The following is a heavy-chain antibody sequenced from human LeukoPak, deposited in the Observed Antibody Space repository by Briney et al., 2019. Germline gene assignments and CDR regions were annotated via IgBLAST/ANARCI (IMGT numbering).Heavy chain of an antibody. CDR1: GFTFSSYG. V-gene: IGHV3-23*01. D-gene: IGHD2-2*01. Sequence: RAGGSLRLSCAASGFTFSSYGVSWVRQAPGKGLEWVSAISGSGGSTYYADSVKGRFTISRDNSKNTLYLQMNSLRAEDTAVYYCAKDAEENIVVVPAAPIDWGQGTLVTVSS. CDR2: ISGSGGST. CDR3: AKDAEENIVVVPAAPID. J-gene: IGHJ4*02.